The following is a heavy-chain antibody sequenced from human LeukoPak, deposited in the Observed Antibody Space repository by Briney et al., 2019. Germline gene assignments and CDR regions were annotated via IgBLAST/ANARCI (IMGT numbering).Heavy chain of an antibody. CDR2: ISAYNGNT. D-gene: IGHD3-22*01. V-gene: IGHV1-18*01. CDR3: ARVSYYDSSGYYYDYWFDP. CDR1: GYTFTSYG. Sequence: ASVKVSCKASGYTFTSYGISWVRQAPGQGLEWMGWISAYNGNTNYAQKLQGRVTITADKSTSTAYMELSSLRSEDTAVYYCARVSYYDSSGYYYDYWFDPWGQGTLVTVSS. J-gene: IGHJ5*02.